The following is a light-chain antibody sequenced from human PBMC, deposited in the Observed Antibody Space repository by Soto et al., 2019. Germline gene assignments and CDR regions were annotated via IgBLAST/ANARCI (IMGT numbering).Light chain of an antibody. CDR2: EVD. J-gene: IGLJ7*01. V-gene: IGLV2-8*01. CDR1: GSDVGGYNY. Sequence: QSVLTQPPSASGSPGQSVGISCTGTGSDVGGYNYVSWYQQRPDKAPKLIIYEVDKRPSGVPDRFSGSKSGNSAYLTVSGLQTEDEADYYCSSYAGRNYAVFGRGTQLTVL. CDR3: SSYAGRNYAV.